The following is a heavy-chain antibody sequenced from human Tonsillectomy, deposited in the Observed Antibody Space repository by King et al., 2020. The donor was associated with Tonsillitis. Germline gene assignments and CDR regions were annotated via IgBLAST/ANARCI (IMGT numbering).Heavy chain of an antibody. V-gene: IGHV1-2*02. CDR1: GYTFTGYY. CDR3: ASEGPANWGSSSYFYGMDV. CDR2: INTNSGDT. Sequence: QLVQSGAEVKKPGASVKVSCKASGYTFTGYYMHWVRQAPGQGLEWMGWINTNSGDTNYAQKFQGRVTMTRDTSISTASIELSRLRSDVTAVYYCASEGPANWGSSSYFYGMDVWGQGTTVTVSS. D-gene: IGHD7-27*01. J-gene: IGHJ6*02.